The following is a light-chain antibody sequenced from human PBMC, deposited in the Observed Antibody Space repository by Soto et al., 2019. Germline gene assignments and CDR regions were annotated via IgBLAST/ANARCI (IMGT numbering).Light chain of an antibody. V-gene: IGKV3-15*01. Sequence: EIVLTQSPATLSVSPGERVTLSCRASESLSYFLAWYQHKPGQSPRLLIYGVSTRVAGVPSRFSGGGSATDFTLTISSLQSEDVAVYYCQSYNDWPFAFGQGTKLEI. CDR3: QSYNDWPFA. J-gene: IGKJ2*01. CDR1: ESLSYF. CDR2: GVS.